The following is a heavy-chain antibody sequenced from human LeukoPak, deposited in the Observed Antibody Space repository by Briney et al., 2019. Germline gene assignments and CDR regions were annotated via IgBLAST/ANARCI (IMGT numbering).Heavy chain of an antibody. Sequence: ASVKVSCKASGYTLTGYYMHWVRQAPGQGLEWMGRINPNSGGTNYAQKFQGRVTMTRDTSISTAYMELSRLRSDDTAVYYCARAYCSSTSCSPRGWFDPWGQGTLVTVSS. V-gene: IGHV1-2*06. CDR3: ARAYCSSTSCSPRGWFDP. J-gene: IGHJ5*02. D-gene: IGHD2-2*01. CDR2: INPNSGGT. CDR1: GYTLTGYY.